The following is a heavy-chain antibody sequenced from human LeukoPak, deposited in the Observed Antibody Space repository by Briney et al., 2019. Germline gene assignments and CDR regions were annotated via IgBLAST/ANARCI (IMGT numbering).Heavy chain of an antibody. CDR1: GFTFSSYW. CDR2: IKQDGSEK. V-gene: IGHV3-7*01. CDR3: ARDGEYCSGGSCYPSFQH. J-gene: IGHJ1*01. Sequence: AGGSLRLSCAASGFTFSSYWMSWVRQAPGKGLEWVANIKQDGSEKYYVDSVKGRFTISRDNSKNTLYLQMNSLRAEDTAVYYCARDGEYCSGGSCYPSFQHWGQGTLVTVSS. D-gene: IGHD2-15*01.